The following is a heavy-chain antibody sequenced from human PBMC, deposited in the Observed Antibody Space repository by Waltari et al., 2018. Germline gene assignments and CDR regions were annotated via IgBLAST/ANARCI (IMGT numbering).Heavy chain of an antibody. Sequence: QVQLVQSGAEVKKPGASVKVSCKASGFTFTGYYLHWVLQAPGQGLEWMGRINPNRGGTNYAQKFQGRVTMTRDTSISTAYMELSRLRSDDTAVYYCAIGYDSSGYYPLFDYWGQGTLVTVSS. V-gene: IGHV1-2*06. CDR3: AIGYDSSGYYPLFDY. CDR2: INPNRGGT. D-gene: IGHD3-22*01. J-gene: IGHJ4*02. CDR1: GFTFTGYY.